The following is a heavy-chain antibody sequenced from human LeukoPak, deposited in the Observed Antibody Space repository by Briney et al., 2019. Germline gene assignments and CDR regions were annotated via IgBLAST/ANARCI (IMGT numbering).Heavy chain of an antibody. D-gene: IGHD1-26*01. Sequence: GGPLRLSCAASGFTFSTYGMHWVRQAPGKGLDGVAFIHYDGSNKYYGDSVKGRLTISRDNSKNRLYLQMTRLRAERTAVYYCAKRPSGSPSYSDSSGQGTLVTVSS. V-gene: IGHV3-30*02. CDR1: GFTFSTYG. CDR2: IHYDGSNK. J-gene: IGHJ4*02. CDR3: AKRPSGSPSYSDS.